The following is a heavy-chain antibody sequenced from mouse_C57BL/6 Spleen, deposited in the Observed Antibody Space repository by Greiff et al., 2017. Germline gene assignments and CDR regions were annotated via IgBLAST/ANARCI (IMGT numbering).Heavy chain of an antibody. CDR1: GFSLTSYG. CDR3: ATGGSYWLAY. J-gene: IGHJ3*01. D-gene: IGHD1-1*02. V-gene: IGHV2-3*01. CDR2: IWGDGST. Sequence: VQLVESGPGLVAPSQCLSITCTASGFSLTSYGVSWVRQPPGKGLEWLGVIWGDGSTNYHSALISSLSISKDNSKNQVCLKLNRLQTEDAAAYYCATGGSYWLAYWGQGTLVTVSA.